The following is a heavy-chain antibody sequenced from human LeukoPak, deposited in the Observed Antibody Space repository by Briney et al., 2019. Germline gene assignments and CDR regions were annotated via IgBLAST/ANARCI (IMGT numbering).Heavy chain of an antibody. D-gene: IGHD3-22*01. V-gene: IGHV1-18*01. CDR1: GYTFTSYG. Sequence: GASVKVSCKASGYTFTSYGISWVRQAPGQGLEWMGWISAYNGNTNYAQKLQGRVTMTTDTSTSTAYMELRSLRSDDTAVYYCARDPEARIYYDSSGYYFFDYWGQGTLVTVSS. CDR3: ARDPEARIYYDSSGYYFFDY. CDR2: ISAYNGNT. J-gene: IGHJ4*02.